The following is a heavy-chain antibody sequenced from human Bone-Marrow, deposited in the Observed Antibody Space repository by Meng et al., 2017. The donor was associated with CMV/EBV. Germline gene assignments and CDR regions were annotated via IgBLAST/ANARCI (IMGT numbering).Heavy chain of an antibody. Sequence: KVSCKGSGYSFTSYWIGWVRQMPGKGLEWMGIIYPGDSETRYSPSFQGQVTISADKSISTAYLQWSSLKASDTAMYYCARIRRPRIEVGDWGYWGQGTLVTVSS. D-gene: IGHD2-21*01. V-gene: IGHV5-51*01. CDR1: GYSFTSYW. J-gene: IGHJ4*02. CDR3: ARIRRPRIEVGDWGY. CDR2: IYPGDSET.